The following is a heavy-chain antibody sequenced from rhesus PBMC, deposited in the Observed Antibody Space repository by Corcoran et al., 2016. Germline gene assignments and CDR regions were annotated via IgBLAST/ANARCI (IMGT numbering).Heavy chain of an antibody. J-gene: IGHJ4*01. Sequence: QVQLVESGAEIKQPGASVKLSCKASGYAFTTYYLPWVRQAPGQGLEWIGLISPYNGNTAYAQNFQGRVTITTDTSTSTGYMELSSLRSEDTAVYFCTRATGVTPFDYWGQGVLVTVSS. CDR2: ISPYNGNT. V-gene: IGHV1-180*01. CDR1: GYAFTTYY. CDR3: TRATGVTPFDY. D-gene: IGHD3-34*01.